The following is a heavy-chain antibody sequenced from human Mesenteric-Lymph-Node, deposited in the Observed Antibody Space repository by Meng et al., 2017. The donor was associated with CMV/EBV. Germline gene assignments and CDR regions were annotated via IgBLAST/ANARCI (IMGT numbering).Heavy chain of an antibody. Sequence: SETLSLTCTVSGGSVSSASYYWNWIRQPPGKGLEWIGYIYYSGSTNYNPSLKSRVTISVDTSNRFSLKLTSVTAADTAVYYCARGVFLMSSGHYFDHWGQGSLVTVSS. D-gene: IGHD3-22*01. CDR1: GGSVSSASYY. CDR2: IYYSGST. J-gene: IGHJ4*02. CDR3: ARGVFLMSSGHYFDH. V-gene: IGHV4-61*01.